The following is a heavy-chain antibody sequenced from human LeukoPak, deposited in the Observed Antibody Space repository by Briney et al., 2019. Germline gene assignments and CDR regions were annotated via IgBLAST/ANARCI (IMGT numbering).Heavy chain of an antibody. CDR3: ARDVHGGYGSGWFDP. J-gene: IGHJ5*02. CDR2: IMPLFGTA. Sequence: SVKVSCKTSGGTFNSSAISWVRQAPGQGLEWLGGIMPLFGTAGYAQKFQGRVTITKDESTRTVYLELTSLTSDDTAVYYCARDVHGGYGSGWFDPWGQGTLVSVSS. V-gene: IGHV1-69*05. D-gene: IGHD5-12*01. CDR1: GGTFNSSA.